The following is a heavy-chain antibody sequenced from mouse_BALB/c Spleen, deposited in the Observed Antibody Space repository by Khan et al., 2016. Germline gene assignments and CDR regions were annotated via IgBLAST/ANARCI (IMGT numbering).Heavy chain of an antibody. V-gene: IGHV9-3*02. J-gene: IGHJ3*01. CDR3: ARYGTGTWFAY. Sequence: QIQLVQSGPELKKPGETVKISCKASGYTFTNYGMTWVKQAPGKGLKWMGWINTNTGEPTYAEEFKGRFAFSLETSASTAYLQINNLKNKDTATYFCARYGTGTWFAYWGQGTLVTVSA. D-gene: IGHD2-1*01. CDR1: GYTFTNYG. CDR2: INTNTGEP.